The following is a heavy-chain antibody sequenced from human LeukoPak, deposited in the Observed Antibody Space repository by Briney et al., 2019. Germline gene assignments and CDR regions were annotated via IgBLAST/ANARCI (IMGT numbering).Heavy chain of an antibody. CDR2: ISTSGGT. Sequence: SETLSLTCTVSGGSISTYYWIWIRQPAGKRLEWIGHISTSGGTNYNPSLKSRATMSLDTSKNQFSLKVRSVTAADTAVYYCARGLLGGGGDFTHFDYWGQGTLVTVSS. D-gene: IGHD2-21*02. V-gene: IGHV4-4*07. CDR1: GGSISTYY. CDR3: ARGLLGGGGDFTHFDY. J-gene: IGHJ4*02.